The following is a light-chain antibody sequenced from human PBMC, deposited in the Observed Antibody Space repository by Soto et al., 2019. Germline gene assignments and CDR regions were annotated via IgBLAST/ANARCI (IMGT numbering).Light chain of an antibody. J-gene: IGKJ4*01. CDR1: QGISSY. CDR3: QQLSSYPVT. V-gene: IGKV1-9*01. CDR2: KAS. Sequence: DIQFTQSPSFLSASVRDRVTISFLASQGISSYLSWYQQKPGKAPNLLIYKASTLKSGVPSRFSGSGSGTEFTLTISSLQPEDFATYYCQQLSSYPVTFGGGTKVDIK.